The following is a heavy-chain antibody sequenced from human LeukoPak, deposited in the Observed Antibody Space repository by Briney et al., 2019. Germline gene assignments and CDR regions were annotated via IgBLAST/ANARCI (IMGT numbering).Heavy chain of an antibody. CDR2: VSASGVGT. CDR1: GFTFSSHA. J-gene: IGHJ4*02. Sequence: GSLRLSCTASGFTFSSHAMTWVRQAPGKGLEWVSVVSASGVGTYYADSVKGRFTISRDNSKNTLSLQMNSLTAADTALYYCAKGLGTTGTTTAFDYWGQGTLVTVSS. CDR3: AKGLGTTGTTTAFDY. V-gene: IGHV3-23*01. D-gene: IGHD1-1*01.